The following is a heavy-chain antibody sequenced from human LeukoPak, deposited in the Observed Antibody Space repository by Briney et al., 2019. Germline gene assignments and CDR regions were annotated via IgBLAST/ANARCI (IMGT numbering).Heavy chain of an antibody. D-gene: IGHD5-24*01. Sequence: SETLSLTCTVSNDSITSYSWNWIRQPPGKGLEWIGSNYYSGSADYIPSLRNRLTISVDTSKNEFSLKLSSVSAADTAVYYCAASDGYPYIDAFDIWGQGTTVTVSS. CDR2: NYYSGSA. CDR3: AASDGYPYIDAFDI. J-gene: IGHJ3*02. V-gene: IGHV4-59*01. CDR1: NDSITSYS.